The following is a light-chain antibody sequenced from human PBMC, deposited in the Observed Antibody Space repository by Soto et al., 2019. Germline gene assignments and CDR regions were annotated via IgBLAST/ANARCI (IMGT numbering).Light chain of an antibody. CDR1: RSNIGSDL. Sequence: QAVVTQEPSASGTTGQRVTISCSGNRSNIGSDLVYWYQQLPGAAPRLLIHSSNQRPSGVPDRFSASKSGTSASLAISGLRPEDEGDYYCAAWDDIVKSWLFGGGTKVTVL. J-gene: IGLJ3*02. V-gene: IGLV1-47*02. CDR2: SSN. CDR3: AAWDDIVKSWL.